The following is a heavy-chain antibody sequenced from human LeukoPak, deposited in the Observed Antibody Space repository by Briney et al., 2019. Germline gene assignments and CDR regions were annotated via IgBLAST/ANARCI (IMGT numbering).Heavy chain of an antibody. CDR2: ISAYNGNT. CDR1: GYTFTGYG. J-gene: IGHJ4*02. CDR3: ASVLPGGWWYFDY. Sequence: ASVKVSCKASGYTFTGYGISWVRQAPGQGLEWMGWISAYNGNTNYAQKLQGRVTMTTDTSTSTACMELRSLRSDDTAVYHCASVLPGGWWYFDYWGQGTLVTVSS. V-gene: IGHV1-18*04. D-gene: IGHD2-8*02.